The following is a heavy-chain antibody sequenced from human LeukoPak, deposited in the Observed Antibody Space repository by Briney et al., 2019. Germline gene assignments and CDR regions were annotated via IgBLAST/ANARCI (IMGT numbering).Heavy chain of an antibody. J-gene: IGHJ5*02. Sequence: GGSLRLSCAASGFTVSSNFMSWVRQAPGKGLEWVSLIYGGGSTYYADSVKGRFTISRDNSKNTLYLQMNSLRAEDTAVYYCARDRTMYQLPDYLFDPWGQGTLVTVSS. CDR3: ARDRTMYQLPDYLFDP. D-gene: IGHD2-2*01. CDR1: GFTVSSNF. CDR2: IYGGGST. V-gene: IGHV3-53*01.